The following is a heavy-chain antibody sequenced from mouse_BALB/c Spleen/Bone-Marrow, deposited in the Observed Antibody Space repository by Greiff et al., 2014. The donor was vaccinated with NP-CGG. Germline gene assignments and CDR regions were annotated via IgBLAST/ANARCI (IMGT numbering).Heavy chain of an antibody. CDR2: ILPGSGST. Sequence: QVQLKESGAELMKPGALVKISCKATGYTFSSYWIEWVKQRPGHGLEWIGEILPGSGSTNYNEKFKGKATFTADTSSNTAYMQLSSLTSEDSAVYYCARKEGYDGYPDYWGQGTTLTVSS. CDR3: ARKEGYDGYPDY. J-gene: IGHJ2*01. CDR1: GYTFSSYW. V-gene: IGHV1-9*01. D-gene: IGHD2-3*01.